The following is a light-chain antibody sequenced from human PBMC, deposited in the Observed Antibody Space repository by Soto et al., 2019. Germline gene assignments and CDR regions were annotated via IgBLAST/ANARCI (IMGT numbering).Light chain of an antibody. V-gene: IGLV2-14*01. Sequence: QSALTQPASVSGSPGQSITISCTGTSSDVGGYNYVSWYQQHPGKAPKLMIYDVSNRPSGVSNRFSGSKSGNTASLTISGLQAEDEDDYYCSSYTSSSTLRVVVGGGTKLTV. CDR3: SSYTSSSTLRVV. J-gene: IGLJ2*01. CDR1: SSDVGGYNY. CDR2: DVS.